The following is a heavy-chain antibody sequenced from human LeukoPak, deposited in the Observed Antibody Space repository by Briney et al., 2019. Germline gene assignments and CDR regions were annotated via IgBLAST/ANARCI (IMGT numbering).Heavy chain of an antibody. D-gene: IGHD6-13*01. Sequence: GSLRLSCAASGFTFSSYEMNWVRQAPGKGLEWVSYISSSSSTIYYADSVKGRFTISRDNAKNPLYLQMNSLRAEDTAVYYCARDGIAAEFDYWGQGTLVTVSS. CDR2: ISSSSSTI. J-gene: IGHJ4*02. CDR1: GFTFSSYE. CDR3: ARDGIAAEFDY. V-gene: IGHV3-48*01.